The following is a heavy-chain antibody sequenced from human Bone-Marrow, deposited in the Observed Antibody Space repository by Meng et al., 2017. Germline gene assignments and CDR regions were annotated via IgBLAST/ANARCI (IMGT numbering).Heavy chain of an antibody. Sequence: GGSLRLSCAASGFTFSSYAMHWVRQAPGKGLEYVSAISSNGGSTYYANSVKGRFTISRDNSKNTQYLQMGSLRAEDMAVYYCASGKWELLAWGQGTLVTVSS. V-gene: IGHV3-64*01. J-gene: IGHJ5*02. CDR2: ISSNGGST. CDR1: GFTFSSYA. CDR3: ASGKWELLA. D-gene: IGHD1-26*01.